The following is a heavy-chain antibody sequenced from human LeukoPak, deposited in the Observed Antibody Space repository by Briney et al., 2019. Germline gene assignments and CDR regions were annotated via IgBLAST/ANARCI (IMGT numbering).Heavy chain of an antibody. J-gene: IGHJ6*02. Sequence: GASVKVSCKASGYTFTRYAMNWLRQAPGQGLEWMGRINPNSGGTNYAQKFQGRVTMTRDTSISTAYMELSRLRSDDTAVYYCASQRNWNVYYYGMDVWGQGTTVTVSS. CDR1: GYTFTRYA. CDR2: INPNSGGT. D-gene: IGHD1-20*01. V-gene: IGHV1-2*06. CDR3: ASQRNWNVYYYGMDV.